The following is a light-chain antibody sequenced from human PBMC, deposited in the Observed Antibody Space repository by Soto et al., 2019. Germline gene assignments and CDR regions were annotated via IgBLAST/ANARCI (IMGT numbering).Light chain of an antibody. J-gene: IGKJ5*01. Sequence: DIQITQYPSSLAASVGDRVTITLRASQSITSYLNWYQQKPGKAPKLLIYAASSVQIRVPSRFSGSGSGTDFPLTISSLQPEDFATYYYQQRYSSPLVMFGEGTRLEIK. CDR3: QQRYSSPLVM. V-gene: IGKV1-39*01. CDR1: QSITSY. CDR2: AAS.